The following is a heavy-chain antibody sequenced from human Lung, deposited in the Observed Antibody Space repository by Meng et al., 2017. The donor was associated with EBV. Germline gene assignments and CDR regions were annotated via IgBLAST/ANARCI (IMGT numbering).Heavy chain of an antibody. CDR3: ARDIAEADYFDF. J-gene: IGHJ4*02. Sequence: QVQLQQWGAGLLKPSETLSLTCAVYGGSFSGCYWSWIRQPPGKGLEWIGSIYYSGSTYYNPSLKSRVTISVDTSKNQFSLKLNSVTAADTAVYYCARDIAEADYFDFWGQGTLVTVSS. V-gene: IGHV4-34*01. CDR2: IYYSGST. CDR1: GGSFSGCY. D-gene: IGHD6-19*01.